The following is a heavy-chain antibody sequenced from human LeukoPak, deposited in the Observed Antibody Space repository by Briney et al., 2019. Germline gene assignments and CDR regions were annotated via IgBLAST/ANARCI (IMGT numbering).Heavy chain of an antibody. CDR1: GFTFSNYW. J-gene: IGHJ4*02. D-gene: IGHD1-26*01. V-gene: IGHV3-21*06. CDR3: ARIIGISGTYPTDY. CDR2: ISSTSTYI. Sequence: PGGSLRLSCAASGFTFSNYWMNWVSQAPGKGLEWVSSISSTSTYIYYADSMKGRFIISRDNARNSLYLEMNSLRAEDTAVYYCARIIGISGTYPTDYWGQGTLVTVSS.